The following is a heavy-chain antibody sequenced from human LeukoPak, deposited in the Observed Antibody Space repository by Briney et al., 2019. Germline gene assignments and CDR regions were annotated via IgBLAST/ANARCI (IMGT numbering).Heavy chain of an antibody. CDR1: GGSISSYY. CDR2: IYTSGST. V-gene: IGHV4-4*09. Sequence: SETLSLTCTVSGGSISSYYWSWIRQPPGKGLEWIGYIYTSGSTNYNPSLKSRVTISVDTSKNQFSLKLSSVTAADTAVYYCARYGHGYYDSSGYYSWGQGTLVTVSS. D-gene: IGHD3-22*01. J-gene: IGHJ5*02. CDR3: ARYGHGYYDSSGYYS.